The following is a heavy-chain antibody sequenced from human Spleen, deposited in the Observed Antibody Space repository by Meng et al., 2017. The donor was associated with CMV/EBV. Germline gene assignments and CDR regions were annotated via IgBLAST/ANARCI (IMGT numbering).Heavy chain of an antibody. J-gene: IGHJ5*02. Sequence: GWVRQAPGKGLEWIGSISYTGSTYYNPSLKGRVTISVDTSKNQFSLKLSSVTAADTAVYYCARDRVSSADSVNWFDPWGQGILVTVSS. CDR2: ISYTGST. D-gene: IGHD6-25*01. CDR3: ARDRVSSADSVNWFDP. V-gene: IGHV4-39*02.